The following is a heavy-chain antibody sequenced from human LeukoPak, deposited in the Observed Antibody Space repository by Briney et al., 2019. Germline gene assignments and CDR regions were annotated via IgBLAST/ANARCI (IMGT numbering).Heavy chain of an antibody. V-gene: IGHV1-3*01. CDR2: INAGNGNT. CDR3: ARCGVQCSGYEGDFDY. D-gene: IGHD5-12*01. J-gene: IGHJ4*02. CDR1: GYTFTSYA. Sequence: ASVKVSCKASGYTFTSYAMHWVRQAPGQRLEWMGWINAGNGNTKYSQKFQGRVTITRDTSASAAYMELSSLRSEDTAVYYCARCGVQCSGYEGDFDYWGQGTLVTVSS.